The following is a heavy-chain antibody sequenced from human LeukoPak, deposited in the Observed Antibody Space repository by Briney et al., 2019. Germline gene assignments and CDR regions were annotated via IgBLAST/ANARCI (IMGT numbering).Heavy chain of an antibody. CDR3: ARSRSGTYSA. CDR2: INPNSGGT. D-gene: IGHD1-26*01. CDR1: GYTFTGYY. Sequence: GASVKVSCKASGYTFTGYYMHWVRQAPGQGLEWMGWINPNSGGTNYAQKFQGRVTMTRDTSISTAYMELSSLRSDDTAVYYCARSRSGTYSAWGQGSLVTVSS. V-gene: IGHV1-2*02. J-gene: IGHJ4*02.